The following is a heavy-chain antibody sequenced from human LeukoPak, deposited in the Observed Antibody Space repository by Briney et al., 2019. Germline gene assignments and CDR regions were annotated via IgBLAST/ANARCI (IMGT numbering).Heavy chain of an antibody. CDR1: GYTFTRYY. V-gene: IGHV1-2*02. J-gene: IGHJ4*02. D-gene: IGHD1-26*01. CDR3: ARDGNFDY. CDR2: INPNSGGT. Sequence: ASVKLSCTASGYTFTRYYMHWVRQAPGQGLEWMGWINPNSGGTSYAQNSPGSITTTRDTSISTASMELSRLRSDDTDVYYCARDGNFDYWGPGTLVTVSS.